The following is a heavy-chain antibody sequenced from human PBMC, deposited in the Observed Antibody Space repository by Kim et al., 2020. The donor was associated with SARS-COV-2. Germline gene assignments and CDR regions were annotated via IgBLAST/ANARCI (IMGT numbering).Heavy chain of an antibody. CDR2: INGDASLT. Sequence: GGSLRLSCAASGFTFGSYAVSWVRQAPGKGLDWVSTINGDASLTYYADSVKGRFTISRDNSRNTLYLQMNSLRAEDTAIFYCASHPSSGWPPDYWGQGTLVIVSS. D-gene: IGHD6-19*01. CDR3: ASHPSSGWPPDY. V-gene: IGHV3-23*01. J-gene: IGHJ4*02. CDR1: GFTFGSYA.